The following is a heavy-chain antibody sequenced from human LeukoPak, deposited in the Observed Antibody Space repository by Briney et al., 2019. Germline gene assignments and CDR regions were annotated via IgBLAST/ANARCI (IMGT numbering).Heavy chain of an antibody. D-gene: IGHD6-19*01. V-gene: IGHV4-34*01. J-gene: IGHJ6*03. CDR1: GGSFSGYY. Sequence: SETLSLTCAVYGGSFSGYYWSWIRQPPGKGLEWIGEINHSGSTNYNPSLKSRVTISVDTSKNQFSLKLSSVTAADTAVYYCARVGSGWYARSYYYMDVWGKGTTVTVPS. CDR3: ARVGSGWYARSYYYMDV. CDR2: INHSGST.